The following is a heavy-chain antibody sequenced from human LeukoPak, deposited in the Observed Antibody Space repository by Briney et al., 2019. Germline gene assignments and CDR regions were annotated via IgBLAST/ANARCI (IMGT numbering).Heavy chain of an antibody. J-gene: IGHJ4*02. CDR1: GFTFSSYA. Sequence: PGGSLRLSCAASGFTFSSYAMSWVRQAPGKGLEWVSAISGSGGSTYYADSVKGRFTISRDNSKDTPYLQMNSLRAEDTAVYYCAKEGYDSSGYYPPNFDYWGQGTLVTVSS. CDR3: AKEGYDSSGYYPPNFDY. V-gene: IGHV3-23*01. CDR2: ISGSGGST. D-gene: IGHD3-22*01.